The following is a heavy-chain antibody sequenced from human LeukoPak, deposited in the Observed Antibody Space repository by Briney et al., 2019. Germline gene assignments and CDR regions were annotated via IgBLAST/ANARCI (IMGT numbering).Heavy chain of an antibody. V-gene: IGHV3-21*05. J-gene: IGHJ4*02. Sequence: GGSLRLSCAASGFTFSSYGMHWIRQAPGKGLEWVSYITSSSDYTSYADSVKGRFTISRDNARNSLYLQMNSLRAEDTAVYYCARETVVRGVAFDYWGPGTLVTVSS. CDR1: GFTFSSYG. CDR3: ARETVVRGVAFDY. CDR2: ITSSSDYT. D-gene: IGHD3-10*01.